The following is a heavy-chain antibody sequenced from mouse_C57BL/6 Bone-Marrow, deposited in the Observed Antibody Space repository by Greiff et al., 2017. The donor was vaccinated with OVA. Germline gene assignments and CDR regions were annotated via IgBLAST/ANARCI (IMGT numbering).Heavy chain of an antibody. Sequence: VQLQQPGAELVMPGASVKLSCKASGYTFTSYWMHWVKQRPGQGLEWIGEIDPSDSYTNYNQKFKGKSTLTVDKSSSTAYMQLSSLTSEDSAVYYCARAAVEAVDDWGQGTTLTVSS. CDR1: GYTFTSYW. CDR3: ARAAVEAVDD. CDR2: IDPSDSYT. J-gene: IGHJ2*01. V-gene: IGHV1-69*01. D-gene: IGHD1-1*01.